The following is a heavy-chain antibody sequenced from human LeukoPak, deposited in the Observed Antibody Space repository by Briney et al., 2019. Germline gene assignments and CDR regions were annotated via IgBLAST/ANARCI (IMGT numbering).Heavy chain of an antibody. V-gene: IGHV1-8*01. CDR3: ARGITGTTGFDY. D-gene: IGHD1-20*01. CDR1: GYTFTSYD. J-gene: IGHJ4*02. CDR2: MNPNSGNT. Sequence: GASVKVSCKASGYTFTSYDINWVRQATGQGLEWLGWMNPNSGNTGYAQKFQGRITMTRNNSISTAYMEMSSLRSEDTAVYYCARGITGTTGFDYWGQGTLVTVSS.